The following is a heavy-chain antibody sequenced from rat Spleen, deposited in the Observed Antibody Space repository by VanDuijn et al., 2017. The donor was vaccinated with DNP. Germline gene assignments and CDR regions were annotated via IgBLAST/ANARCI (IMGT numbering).Heavy chain of an antibody. CDR2: ISYDGSDT. Sequence: EVQLAESGGGLVQPGGSLKLSCAVSGLTFSDHYMAWVRQAPKKRLEWVVTISYDGSDTSYRDSVKGRFTISRDNAQSTLYLQMDSLRSEDTATYYCAGRPPPTRGPFDYWGQGVTVTVSS. D-gene: IGHD1-4*01. CDR1: GLTFSDHY. V-gene: IGHV5-7*01. CDR3: AGRPPPTRGPFDY. J-gene: IGHJ2*01.